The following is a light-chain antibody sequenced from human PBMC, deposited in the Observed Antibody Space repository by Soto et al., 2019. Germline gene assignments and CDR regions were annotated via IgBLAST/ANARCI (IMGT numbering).Light chain of an antibody. V-gene: IGKV3-15*01. J-gene: IGKJ5*01. CDR2: NAS. CDR3: QQYYNWPLT. Sequence: EIVMTPSPATLSVSPGDRATLSCRASENVKFNLAWYQQRPGQAPRLLFYNASTRATAFPARFSGSGSGTDYILTISSLQSEDFAVYYCQQYYNWPLTFGQGTRLEIK. CDR1: ENVKFN.